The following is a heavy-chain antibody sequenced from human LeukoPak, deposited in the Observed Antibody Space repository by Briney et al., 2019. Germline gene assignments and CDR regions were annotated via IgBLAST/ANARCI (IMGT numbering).Heavy chain of an antibody. D-gene: IGHD3-9*01. V-gene: IGHV4-31*03. CDR3: ARSPDYDIYYYYGMDV. J-gene: IGHJ6*02. Sequence: PSETLSLTCTVSGGSISSGGYYWSWIRQHPGKGLEWIGYIYYSGSTYYNPSLKSRVTISVDTSKNQFSLKLSSVTAADTAVYYCARSPDYDIYYYYGMDVWGQGTTVTVSS. CDR2: IYYSGST. CDR1: GGSISSGGYY.